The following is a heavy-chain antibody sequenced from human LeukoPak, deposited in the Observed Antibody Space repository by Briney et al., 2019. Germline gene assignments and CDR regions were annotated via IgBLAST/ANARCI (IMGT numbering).Heavy chain of an antibody. CDR2: IKSKTDGGTT. V-gene: IGHV3-15*01. D-gene: IGHD3-10*01. CDR3: TTGATMVRGYYYYYYMDV. CDR1: GFTFSNAW. J-gene: IGHJ6*03. Sequence: GGSLRLSCPASGFTFSNAWMSWVRQAPGKGLEWVGRIKSKTDGGTTDCATHVKGRFTISRDDSKNTLYLQMNSLKTEDTAVYYCTTGATMVRGYYYYYYMDVWGKGTTVTVSS.